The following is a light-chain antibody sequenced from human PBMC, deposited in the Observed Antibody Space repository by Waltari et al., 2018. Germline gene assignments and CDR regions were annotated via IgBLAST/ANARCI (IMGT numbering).Light chain of an antibody. J-gene: IGLJ2*01. V-gene: IGLV2-14*03. CDR2: DVT. CDR1: SSDVGRYHF. Sequence: QSALTQPASVSGSPGQSITISCTGRSSDVGRYHFVYWYQQHPGKAPKLMIFDVTDRPSGVSDRFSGSKSGNTASLTISGLQPEDEADYYCSSHTTSSTLVFGGGTRVTVL. CDR3: SSHTTSSTLV.